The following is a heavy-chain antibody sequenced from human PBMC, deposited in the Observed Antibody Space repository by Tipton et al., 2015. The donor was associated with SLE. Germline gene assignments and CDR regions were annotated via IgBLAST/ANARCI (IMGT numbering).Heavy chain of an antibody. Sequence: TLSLTCTVSGGSISSYYWSWIRQPPGKGLEWIGYIYYSGSTNYNPSLKSRVTISVDTSKNQFSLKLSSVTAADTAVYYCARDGGGIAAAGFDYCGQGTLVTVSS. CDR3: ARDGGGIAAAGFDY. D-gene: IGHD6-13*01. V-gene: IGHV4-59*01. CDR2: IYYSGST. CDR1: GGSISSYY. J-gene: IGHJ4*02.